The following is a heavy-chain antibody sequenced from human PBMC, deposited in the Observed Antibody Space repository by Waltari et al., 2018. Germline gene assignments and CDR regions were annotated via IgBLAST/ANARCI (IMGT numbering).Heavy chain of an antibody. CDR1: GYLFSNYG. V-gene: IGHV1-18*01. J-gene: IGHJ4*02. CDR3: ARDDVDSSNFGGF. D-gene: IGHD6-13*01. Sequence: QLVQSGAEVKKPGASVKVSCKASGYLFSNYGITWGRKAPGQGLEWMGWIKPYNGDTKYEQNLQGRVTMTTDTSTTTAYMEIRTLRSDDTAIYYCARDDVDSSNFGGFWGQGTLVTVSS. CDR2: IKPYNGDT.